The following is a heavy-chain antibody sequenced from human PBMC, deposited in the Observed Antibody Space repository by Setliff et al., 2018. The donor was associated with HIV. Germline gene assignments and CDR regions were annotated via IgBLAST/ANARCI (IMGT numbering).Heavy chain of an antibody. CDR1: GFTFSRHW. CDR2: IKEDGREE. Sequence: HPGGSLRLSCAASGFTFSRHWMSWVRQAPGKGLEWVASIKEDGREEDYVESAKGRFTISRDNVKNLLYLQMYSLRAEDTAVYFCARCLNTEYWSGYSPFDSWGLGSMVTVSS. V-gene: IGHV3-7*03. CDR3: ARCLNTEYWSGYSPFDS. J-gene: IGHJ4*02. D-gene: IGHD3-3*01.